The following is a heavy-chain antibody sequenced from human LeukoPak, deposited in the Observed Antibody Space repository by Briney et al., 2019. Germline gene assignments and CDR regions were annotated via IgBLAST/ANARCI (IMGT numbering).Heavy chain of an antibody. Sequence: SETLSLTCTVSGGSIRSGSSYWSWIRQPPGKGLEWIGEINHSGSTNYNPSLKSRVTISVDTSKNQFSLELSSVTAADTAVYYCASSYYGDYVAASSAEYFQHWGQGTLVTVSS. J-gene: IGHJ1*01. CDR1: GGSIRSGSSY. V-gene: IGHV4-39*07. D-gene: IGHD4-17*01. CDR3: ASSYYGDYVAASSAEYFQH. CDR2: INHSGST.